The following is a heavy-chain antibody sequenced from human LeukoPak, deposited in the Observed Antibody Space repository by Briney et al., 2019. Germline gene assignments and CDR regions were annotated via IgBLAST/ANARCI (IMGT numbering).Heavy chain of an antibody. CDR2: IYYSGST. Sequence: SETLSLTCTVSGGSISSGGYYWSWIRQHPGKGLEWIGDIYYSGSTYYNPSLKSRVTISVDTSKKQFSLKLTSVTAADTAVYYCARVRYDSGGYPKVSWFDPWGQGTLVTVSS. CDR1: GGSISSGGYY. CDR3: ARVRYDSGGYPKVSWFDP. D-gene: IGHD3-22*01. V-gene: IGHV4-31*03. J-gene: IGHJ5*02.